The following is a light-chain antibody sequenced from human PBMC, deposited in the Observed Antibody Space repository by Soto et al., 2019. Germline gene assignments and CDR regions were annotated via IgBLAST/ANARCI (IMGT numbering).Light chain of an antibody. J-gene: IGKJ1*01. V-gene: IGKV3-20*01. CDR3: QQYGSSPWT. CDR1: QSVSGSY. Sequence: EIVLTQSPATLSSFPGDRVTLSCRASQSVSGSYLAWYQQKPGQAPRLLIYGASSRATGIPDRFSGSGSGTDFTLTISRLEPEDFAVYYCQQYGSSPWTFGQGTKVDIK. CDR2: GAS.